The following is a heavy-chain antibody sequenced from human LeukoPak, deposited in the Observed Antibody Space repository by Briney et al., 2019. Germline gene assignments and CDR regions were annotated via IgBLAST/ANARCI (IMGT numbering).Heavy chain of an antibody. CDR1: GFTFSSYA. CDR2: ISYDGSNK. Sequence: QPGRSLRLSCAASGFTFSSYAMHRVRQAPGKGLEWVAVISYDGSNKYYADSVKGRFTISRDNSKNTLYLQMNSLRAEDTAVYYCASHSRGVSDYWGQGTLVTVSS. J-gene: IGHJ4*02. CDR3: ASHSRGVSDY. D-gene: IGHD2-15*01. V-gene: IGHV3-30-3*01.